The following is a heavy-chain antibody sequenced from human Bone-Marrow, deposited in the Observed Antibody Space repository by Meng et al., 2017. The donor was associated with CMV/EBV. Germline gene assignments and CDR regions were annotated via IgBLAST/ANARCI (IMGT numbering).Heavy chain of an antibody. CDR1: GSTLTGYY. V-gene: IGHV1-2*02. Sequence: QVQLVASGAEVKNPWASVKASCQASGSTLTGYYMHWVRQAPGQGLEWMGWINPNSGGTNYAQKFQGRVTMTRDTSISTAYMELSRLRSDDTAVYYCARVGITMIAGDYWGQGTLVTVSS. J-gene: IGHJ4*02. CDR3: ARVGITMIAGDY. D-gene: IGHD3-22*01. CDR2: INPNSGGT.